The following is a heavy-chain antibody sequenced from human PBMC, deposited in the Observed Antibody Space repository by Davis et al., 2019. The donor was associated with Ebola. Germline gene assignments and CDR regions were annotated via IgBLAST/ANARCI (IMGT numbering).Heavy chain of an antibody. CDR1: GFTFSNYA. CDR2: LRFDGSDK. Sequence: GGSLRLSCAASGFTFSNYAMHWVRHAPGKGLEWVAFLRFDGSDKYYAESVKGRFTISRDNSKNSLFLQMNSLRAEDTAVYYCARDSGSLAVLWGQGTLVTVSS. CDR3: ARDSGSLAVL. J-gene: IGHJ4*02. V-gene: IGHV3-30*02. D-gene: IGHD1-26*01.